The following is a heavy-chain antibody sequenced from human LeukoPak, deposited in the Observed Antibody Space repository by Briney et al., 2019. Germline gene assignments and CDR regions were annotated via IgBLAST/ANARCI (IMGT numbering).Heavy chain of an antibody. CDR1: GFTFSSYG. V-gene: IGHV3-30*02. Sequence: QSGGSLRLSCAASGFTFSSYGMHWVRQAPGKGLEWVAFIRYDGSNKYYADSVKGRFTISRDNSKNTLYLQMNSLRDEDTAVYYCAREDHSKGDYWGQGTLVTVSS. D-gene: IGHD2/OR15-2a*01. CDR2: IRYDGSNK. CDR3: AREDHSKGDY. J-gene: IGHJ4*02.